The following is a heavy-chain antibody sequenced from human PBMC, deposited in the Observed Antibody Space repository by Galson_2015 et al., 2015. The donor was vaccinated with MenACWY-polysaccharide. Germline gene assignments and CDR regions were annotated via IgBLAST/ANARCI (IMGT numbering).Heavy chain of an antibody. CDR3: AKIPGGWLFTFLSSFDY. V-gene: IGHV3-23*01. Sequence: SLRLSCAASGFTFSSYAMSWVRQAPGKGLEWVSAISGGGGSTYYADSVKGRFTISRDNSKNTLYLQMNSLRAEDTAVYYCAKIPGGWLFTFLSSFDYWGQGTLVTVSS. CDR2: ISGGGGST. CDR1: GFTFSSYA. D-gene: IGHD3-22*01. J-gene: IGHJ4*02.